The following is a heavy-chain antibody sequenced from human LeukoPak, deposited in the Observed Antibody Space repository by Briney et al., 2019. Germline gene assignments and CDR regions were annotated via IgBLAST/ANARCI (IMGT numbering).Heavy chain of an antibody. Sequence: ASVKVSCKASGYSFTGYYLNWVRQAPGQGLEWMGWINPNSGDTKYGQKFQGRVTMTRDMSISTAYMELTRLRSDDTAVYYCARGGLRVMVYRLYYMDVWGKGTTVTVSS. J-gene: IGHJ6*03. V-gene: IGHV1-2*02. CDR3: ARGGLRVMVYRLYYMDV. CDR2: INPNSGDT. CDR1: GYSFTGYY. D-gene: IGHD2-8*01.